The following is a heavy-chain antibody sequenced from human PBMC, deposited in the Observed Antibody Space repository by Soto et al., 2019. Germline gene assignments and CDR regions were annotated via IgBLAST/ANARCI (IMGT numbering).Heavy chain of an antibody. J-gene: IGHJ5*02. V-gene: IGHV3-30*03. Sequence: PGGSLRLSCASSGFTFSSYGIHWVRQAPGKGLEWVAVISYDGSNKYYADSVKGRFTISRDNAKNSLYLQMNSLRAEDTAVYYCARDGIAAGETFDPWGQGTLVTVSS. CDR3: ARDGIAAGETFDP. CDR2: ISYDGSNK. CDR1: GFTFSSYG. D-gene: IGHD6-13*01.